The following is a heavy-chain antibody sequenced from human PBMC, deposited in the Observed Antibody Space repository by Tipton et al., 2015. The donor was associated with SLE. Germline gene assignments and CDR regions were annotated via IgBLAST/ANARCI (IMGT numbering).Heavy chain of an antibody. CDR3: ARGGLTYGYYYYMDV. CDR2: INHSGST. D-gene: IGHD4-17*01. CDR1: GGSISGHY. Sequence: TLSLTCTVSGGSISGHYRSWIRQPPGKGLEWIGEINHSGSTNYNPSLKSRVTISVDTSKNQFSLKLSSVTAADTAVYYCARGGLTYGYYYYMDVWGKGTTVTVSS. V-gene: IGHV4-34*01. J-gene: IGHJ6*03.